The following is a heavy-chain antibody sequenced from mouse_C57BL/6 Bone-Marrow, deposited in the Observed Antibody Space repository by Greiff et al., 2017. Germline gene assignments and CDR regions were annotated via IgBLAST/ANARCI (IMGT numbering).Heavy chain of an antibody. V-gene: IGHV1-64*01. CDR3: ASPLDYDGSSPLAY. J-gene: IGHJ3*01. CDR2: IHPNSGST. Sequence: QVHVKQPGAELVKPGASVKLSCKASGYTFTSYWMHWVKQRPGQGLEWIGMIHPNSGSTNYNEKFKSKATLTVDKSSSTAYMQLSSLTSEDSAVYYCASPLDYDGSSPLAYWGQGTLVTVSA. CDR1: GYTFTSYW. D-gene: IGHD1-1*01.